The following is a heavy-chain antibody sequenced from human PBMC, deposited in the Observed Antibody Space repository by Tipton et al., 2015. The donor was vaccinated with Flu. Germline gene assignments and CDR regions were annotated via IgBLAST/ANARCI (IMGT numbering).Heavy chain of an antibody. CDR3: ARENSRRGIRYNTDWYANYYYYAMDV. CDR2: INRSGST. D-gene: IGHD6-19*01. CDR1: GGSFSGSY. Sequence: TLSLTCAVYGGSFSGSYWSWIRQPPGRGLEWIGEINRSGSTNYNPSLQSRVTISVDTAKKQFSLRLSSVTAADTAVYYCARENSRRGIRYNTDWYANYYYYAMDVWGQGTTVTVSS. V-gene: IGHV4-34*01. J-gene: IGHJ6*02.